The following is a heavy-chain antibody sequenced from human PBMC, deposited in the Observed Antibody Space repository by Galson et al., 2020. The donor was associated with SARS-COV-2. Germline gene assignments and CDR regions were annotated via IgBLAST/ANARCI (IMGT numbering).Heavy chain of an antibody. CDR2: MNPNSGNT. V-gene: IGHV1-8*01. J-gene: IGHJ6*02. CDR3: ARGDFGEQQLRVSYYYYGMDV. CDR1: GYTFTSYD. Sequence: GESLKISCKASGYTFTSYDINWVRQATGQGLEWMGWMNPNSGNTGYAQKFQGRVTMTRNTSISTAYMELSSLRSEDTAVYYCARGDFGEQQLRVSYYYYGMDVWGQGTTVTVSS. D-gene: IGHD6-13*01.